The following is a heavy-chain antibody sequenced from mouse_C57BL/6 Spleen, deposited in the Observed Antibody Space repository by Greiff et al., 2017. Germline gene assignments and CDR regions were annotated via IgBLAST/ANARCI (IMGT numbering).Heavy chain of an antibody. CDR3: APHYYGSSYRDFDV. D-gene: IGHD1-1*01. CDR1: GYTFTSYG. V-gene: IGHV1-81*01. J-gene: IGHJ1*03. CDR2: IYPRSGNT. Sequence: QVQLQQPGAELARPGASVKLSCKASGYTFTSYGISWVKQRTGQGLEWIGEIYPRSGNTYYNEKFKGKATLTADKSSSTAYMGLRSLTSEDSAVYFCAPHYYGSSYRDFDVWGTGTTVTVSS.